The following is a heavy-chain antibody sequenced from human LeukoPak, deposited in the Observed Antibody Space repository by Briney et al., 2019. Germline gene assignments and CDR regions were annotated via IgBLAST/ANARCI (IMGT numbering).Heavy chain of an antibody. V-gene: IGHV4-61*02. D-gene: IGHD5-24*01. CDR1: ARSISSGRYD. Sequence: SQTRSPTCTVSARSISSGRYDWSWTRQPAGRGLEGTARIYTSGSTNYNPSLKSRVTISVDPSKNQFSRKLSSVTAADTAVYYCASARDGYNWSYWGQGTLVTASS. CDR2: IYTSGST. CDR3: ASARDGYNWSY. J-gene: IGHJ4*02.